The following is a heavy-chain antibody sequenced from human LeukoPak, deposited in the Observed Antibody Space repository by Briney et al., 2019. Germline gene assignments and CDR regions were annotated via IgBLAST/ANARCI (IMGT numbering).Heavy chain of an antibody. Sequence: PSETLSLTCTVSGGSITSYYWSWIRQPAGKGLEWIGRIYTSESPTYNPSLKSRVTISVDTSKNQFSLKLSSVTAADTAVYYCARVGYSSSSGDVWGKGTTVTVSS. J-gene: IGHJ6*04. CDR2: IYTSESP. D-gene: IGHD6-6*01. CDR3: ARVGYSSSSGDV. CDR1: GGSITSYY. V-gene: IGHV4-4*07.